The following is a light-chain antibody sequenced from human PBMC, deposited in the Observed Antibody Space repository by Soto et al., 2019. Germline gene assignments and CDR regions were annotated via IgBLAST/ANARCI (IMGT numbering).Light chain of an antibody. CDR2: STT. CDR3: LLYYGGALL. J-gene: IGLJ3*02. CDR1: AGAATSGYY. Sequence: QAVVTQEPPVTVSPGGTVTLTCASSAGAATSGYYPNWFQQKPGLAPRALIYSTTHKHSWTPARFSGSLLGGKAALTLSGVEPEDEAEYYCLLYYGGALLFGGGTKLTVL. V-gene: IGLV7-43*01.